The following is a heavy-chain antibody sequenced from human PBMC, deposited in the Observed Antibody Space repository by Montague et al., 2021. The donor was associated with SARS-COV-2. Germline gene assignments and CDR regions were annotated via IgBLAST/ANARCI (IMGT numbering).Heavy chain of an antibody. Sequence: SETLSLTCAVYGGSFSGYDWNWIRQPPGKGLELIGEINHSGSTNYNPSFKSRVTMSVDTSKNQFSLTLSSVTAADTVVYYCARGARQGYGFRLGSFGSWGQGTLVTVSS. V-gene: IGHV4-34*01. CDR2: INHSGST. CDR3: ARGARQGYGFRLGSFGS. J-gene: IGHJ4*02. D-gene: IGHD3-10*01. CDR1: GGSFSGYD.